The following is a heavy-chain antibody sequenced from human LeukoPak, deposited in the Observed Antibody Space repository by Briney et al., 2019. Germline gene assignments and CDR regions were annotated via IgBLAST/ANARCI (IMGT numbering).Heavy chain of an antibody. D-gene: IGHD6-25*01. CDR2: TYYRSKLYN. Sequence: SQTLSLTCAISGDSVSSVTSAWNWIRQSPSRGLEWLGRTYYRSKLYNDYAPSVQSRISINPDTSKNQFSLHLNAVTPEDTAVYYCARGGHFDYWGQGILVTVSS. CDR1: GDSVSSVTSA. CDR3: ARGGHFDY. J-gene: IGHJ4*02. V-gene: IGHV6-1*01.